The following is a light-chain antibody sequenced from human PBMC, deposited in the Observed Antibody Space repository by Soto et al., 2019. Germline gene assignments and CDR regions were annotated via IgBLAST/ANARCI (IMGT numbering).Light chain of an antibody. CDR3: QQYNNWPPWT. CDR2: GAS. Sequence: EMVMTQSLATLSVSPGERVTLSCRASQSVSSNLAWYQQKPGQAPRLLIYGASTRATGIPARFSGSGSGTEFTLTISSLQSEDFAVYYCQQYNNWPPWTFGQGTKVEIK. V-gene: IGKV3-15*01. J-gene: IGKJ1*01. CDR1: QSVSSN.